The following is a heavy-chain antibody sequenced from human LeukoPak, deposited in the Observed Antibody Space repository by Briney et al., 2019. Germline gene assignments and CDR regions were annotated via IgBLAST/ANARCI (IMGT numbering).Heavy chain of an antibody. CDR2: AYYRSNWYI. Sequence: SQTLSLTCALSGDTVSSNSAAWNWIRQSPSRGLEWLGRAYYRSNWYIDYAVSVKSRITINPDTSKNQFSMRLDSVTPEDTAVYYCAGGAGSIDYWGQGALVTVSS. J-gene: IGHJ4*02. CDR3: AGGAGSIDY. CDR1: GDTVSSNSAA. V-gene: IGHV6-1*01. D-gene: IGHD5-24*01.